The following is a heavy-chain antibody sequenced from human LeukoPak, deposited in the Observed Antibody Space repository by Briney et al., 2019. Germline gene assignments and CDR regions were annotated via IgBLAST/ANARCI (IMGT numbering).Heavy chain of an antibody. Sequence: ASGKASCKASGHPFTSSGLRWVRQAPGQGLEWMGWISAYNGNTNYAQKLQGRVTMTTDTSTSTAYMGLRSLRSDDTAVYYCARVLLWFGELLDYWGQGTLVTVSS. CDR3: ARVLLWFGELLDY. CDR2: ISAYNGNT. J-gene: IGHJ4*02. D-gene: IGHD3-10*01. CDR1: GHPFTSSG. V-gene: IGHV1-18*01.